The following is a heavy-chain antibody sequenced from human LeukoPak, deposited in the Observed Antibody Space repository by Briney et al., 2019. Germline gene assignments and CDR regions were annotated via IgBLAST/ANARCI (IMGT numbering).Heavy chain of an antibody. V-gene: IGHV1-69*04. J-gene: IGHJ4*02. CDR3: ARDLTGMGTVVHY. D-gene: IGHD4-23*01. CDR1: GGTFSSYA. CDR2: IIPILGIA. Sequence: SVKVSCKASGGTFSSYAISWVRQAPGQGLEWMGRIIPILGIANYAQKFQGRVTITADKSTSTAYMELSSLRSEDTAVYYCARDLTGMGTVVHYWGQGTLVTVPS.